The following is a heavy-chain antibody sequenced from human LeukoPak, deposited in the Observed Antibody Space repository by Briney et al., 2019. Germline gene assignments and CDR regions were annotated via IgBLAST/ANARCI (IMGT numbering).Heavy chain of an antibody. CDR2: IYTSGGT. D-gene: IGHD1-26*01. CDR3: ARENSGSYREFDY. Sequence: PSETLSLTCTVSGGSISSYYWSWIRQPAGKGLEWIGRIYTSGGTNYNASLKSRVSMSVDTSKNQFSLKLSSVTAADTAVFYCARENSGSYREFDYWGQGTVVTVSS. J-gene: IGHJ4*02. V-gene: IGHV4-4*07. CDR1: GGSISSYY.